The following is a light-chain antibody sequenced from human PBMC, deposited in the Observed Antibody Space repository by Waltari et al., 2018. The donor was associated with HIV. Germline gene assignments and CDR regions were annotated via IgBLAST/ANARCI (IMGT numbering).Light chain of an antibody. J-gene: IGLJ1*01. Sequence: QSALTQPRSVSGSPGQSVTISCTGTSTDVGAYNYVSWYQQHPGSAPNLMIYDVSQRPSRVPDRFSGSKSGNTASLTISGLQAEDEADYYCCSYAGSYTFYVFGTGTKVTVL. V-gene: IGLV2-11*01. CDR3: CSYAGSYTFYV. CDR1: STDVGAYNY. CDR2: DVS.